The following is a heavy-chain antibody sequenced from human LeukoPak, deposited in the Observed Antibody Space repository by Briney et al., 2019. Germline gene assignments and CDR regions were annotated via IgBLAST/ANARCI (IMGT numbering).Heavy chain of an antibody. CDR3: ARATPVGGVRFDY. CDR2: IYTTGDT. D-gene: IGHD3-16*01. V-gene: IGHV4-4*09. Sequence: SETLSLTCTVSGVSISSYYWSWIRQPPRKGLEWIGSIYTTGDTRYNPSLKSRVTISVGTSKNQFSLKLSSVTAADTAVYYCARATPVGGVRFDYWGQGTLVTVSS. CDR1: GVSISSYY. J-gene: IGHJ4*02.